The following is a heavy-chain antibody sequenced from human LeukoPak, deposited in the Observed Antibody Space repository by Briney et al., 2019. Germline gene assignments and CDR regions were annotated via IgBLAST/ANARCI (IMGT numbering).Heavy chain of an antibody. V-gene: IGHV4-61*01. CDR3: ARCLSDTDLYYYYGMDV. CDR2: IYYSGST. D-gene: IGHD5-18*01. Sequence: SETLSLTCTVSGGSVSSGSYYWSWLRQPPGTGLEWIGYIYYSGSTNYNPSLKSRVTISVDTSKNQFSPKLSSVTAADTAVYYCARCLSDTDLYYYYGMDVWGQGTTVTVSS. CDR1: GGSVSSGSYY. J-gene: IGHJ6*02.